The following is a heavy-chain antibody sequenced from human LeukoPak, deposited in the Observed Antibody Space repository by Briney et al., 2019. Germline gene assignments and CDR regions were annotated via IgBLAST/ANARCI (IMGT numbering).Heavy chain of an antibody. D-gene: IGHD1-26*01. CDR3: ARHLVGAHSVAIDY. Sequence: PSETLSLTCTVSGGSISSYYWSWIRQPPGKGLEWIGYIYYSGSTNYNPSLRSRVTISVDTSKNQFSLNLISVTAADTAVYFCARHLVGAHSVAIDYWGQGTPVTVSS. CDR2: IYYSGST. V-gene: IGHV4-59*08. CDR1: GGSISSYY. J-gene: IGHJ4*02.